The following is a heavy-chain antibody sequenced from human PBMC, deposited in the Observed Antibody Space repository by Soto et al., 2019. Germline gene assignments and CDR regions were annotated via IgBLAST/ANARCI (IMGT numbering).Heavy chain of an antibody. V-gene: IGHV1-69*13. CDR1: GGTFRSYA. CDR2: IIPIFGTA. J-gene: IGHJ4*02. CDR3: ARASRYYDSSGIVFLDY. D-gene: IGHD3-22*01. Sequence: SVRASYSASGGTFRSYAISWVRQAPGQGLEWMGGIIPIFGTANYAQKFQGRVTITADESTSTAYMELSSLRSEDTAVYYCARASRYYDSSGIVFLDYWGQGTLVTVSS.